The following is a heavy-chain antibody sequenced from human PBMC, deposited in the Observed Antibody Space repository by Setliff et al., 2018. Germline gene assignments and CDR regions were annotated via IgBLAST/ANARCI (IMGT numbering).Heavy chain of an antibody. CDR1: GGSMSSSGYY. D-gene: IGHD2-2*01. J-gene: IGHJ4*02. CDR2: IHYRGTT. V-gene: IGHV4-39*01. Sequence: KPSETLSLTCTVFGGSMSSSGYYWAWIRQPPGKGLAWIGRIHYRGTTYSNASLASRLTLSVDTSKNQFSLKLTSVTAADTGVYYCASCRYQVPYDYWGQGILVTVSS. CDR3: ASCRYQVPYDY.